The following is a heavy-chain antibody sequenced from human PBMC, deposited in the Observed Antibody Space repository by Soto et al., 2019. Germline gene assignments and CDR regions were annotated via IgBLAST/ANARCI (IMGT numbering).Heavy chain of an antibody. J-gene: IGHJ5*02. D-gene: IGHD2-2*01. V-gene: IGHV4-30-4*01. CDR2: IYHTGTT. CDR3: ARVMAAMQNWLDP. CDR1: GGSISNVGYF. Sequence: QVQLQESGPGLVKPSQTLSLTCTVSGGSISNVGYFWSWIRQPPGKGLEWIGFIYHTGTTYCNSSLRSRVSISIDTSKRQFSLKLNSVTAADTAVYYCARVMAAMQNWLDPWGQGTLVTVSP.